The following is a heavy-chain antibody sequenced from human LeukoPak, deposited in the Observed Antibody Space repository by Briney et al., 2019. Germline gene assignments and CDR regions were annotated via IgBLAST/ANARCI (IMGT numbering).Heavy chain of an antibody. CDR3: ARGPGGSISRYYYYYYMDV. D-gene: IGHD2-15*01. CDR1: GGSISSYY. J-gene: IGHJ6*03. CDR2: IYSTGST. V-gene: IGHV4-4*07. Sequence: SETLSLTCTVSGGSISSYYWSWIRQPAGEGLEWIGHIYSTGSTNYNPSLKSRVTLSVDRSKNQFSLRLNSVTAADTAVYYCARGPGGSISRYYYYYYMDVWGKGTTVTVSS.